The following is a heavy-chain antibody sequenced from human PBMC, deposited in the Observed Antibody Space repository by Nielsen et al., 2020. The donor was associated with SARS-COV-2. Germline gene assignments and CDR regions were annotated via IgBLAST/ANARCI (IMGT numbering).Heavy chain of an antibody. J-gene: IGHJ4*02. CDR1: GFRFDDYA. CDR3: AKDGSGSYSPDYFDY. Sequence: SLKISCAASGFRFDDYAMHWVRQPPGKGLEWVSGISGNRNTIVYADSVKGRFTISRDNSKNMLYLQMTSLRAEDTAVYYCAKDGSGSYSPDYFDYWGQGTLVTVSS. CDR2: ISGNRNTI. D-gene: IGHD3-10*01. V-gene: IGHV3-9*01.